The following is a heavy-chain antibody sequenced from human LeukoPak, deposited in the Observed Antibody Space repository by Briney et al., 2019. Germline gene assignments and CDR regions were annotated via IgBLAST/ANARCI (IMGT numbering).Heavy chain of an antibody. D-gene: IGHD6-13*01. CDR3: ARVQSGIIAEAGDWFDP. J-gene: IGHJ5*02. Sequence: SETLSLTCTVSGGSISSYYWSWIRQPAGKGLEWIGRIYTSGSTNYNPSLRSRVTISVDTSKNQFSLKLSSVTAADTAVYYCARVQSGIIAEAGDWFDPWGQGTLVTVSS. CDR1: GGSISSYY. V-gene: IGHV4-4*07. CDR2: IYTSGST.